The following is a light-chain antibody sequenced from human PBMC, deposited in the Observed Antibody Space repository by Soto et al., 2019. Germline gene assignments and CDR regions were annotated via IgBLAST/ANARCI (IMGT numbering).Light chain of an antibody. J-gene: IGLJ1*01. CDR2: EAT. CDR1: NSDVGGYNY. V-gene: IGLV2-14*01. CDR3: SSYATTSTPWV. Sequence: QSALAQPASVSGSPGQSITISCTGTNSDVGGYNYVSWYQQHPGKAPKLIIYEATNRPSGVSLRFSGSRSANTASLTISGLQADDEADYYCSSYATTSTPWVFGTGTKVTVL.